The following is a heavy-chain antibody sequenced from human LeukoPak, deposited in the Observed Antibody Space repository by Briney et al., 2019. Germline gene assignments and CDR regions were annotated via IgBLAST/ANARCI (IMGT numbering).Heavy chain of an antibody. CDR1: GYTFTSYG. CDR2: ISAYNGNT. J-gene: IGHJ5*02. D-gene: IGHD3-9*01. V-gene: IGHV1-18*04. CDR3: ARADRYFDWLAH. Sequence: ASVKVSCKASGYTFTSYGISWVRQAPGQGLEWMGWISAYNGNTNYAQKLQGRVTMTTDTSASTAYMELRSLRSDDTAVYYCARADRYFDWLAHWGQGTLVTVSS.